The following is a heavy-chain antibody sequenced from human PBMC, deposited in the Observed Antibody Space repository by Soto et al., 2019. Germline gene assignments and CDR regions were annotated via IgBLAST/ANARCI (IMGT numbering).Heavy chain of an antibody. V-gene: IGHV6-1*01. CDR2: TYYRSKWYN. Sequence: PSQTLSLTCAISGDSVSSNSAAWNWIRQSPSRGLEWLGRTYYRSKWYNDYAVSVKSRITINPDTSKNQFSLQLNSVTPEDMVVYYCARVGHEDDYYYYGMDVWGQGTTVTVSS. CDR3: ARVGHEDDYYYYGMDV. CDR1: GDSVSSNSAA. J-gene: IGHJ6*02.